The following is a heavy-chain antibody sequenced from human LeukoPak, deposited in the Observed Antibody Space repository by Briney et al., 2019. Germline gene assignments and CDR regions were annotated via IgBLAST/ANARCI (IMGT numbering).Heavy chain of an antibody. J-gene: IGHJ4*02. CDR1: GFTFSNYG. CDR2: IRFDGTNK. Sequence: PGGSLRLSCAASGFTFSNYGMHWVRQAPGKGLEWVAFIRFDGTNKYYADSVKGRLTISRDNSKNTLYLQMNSLRVDDTGVYYCAGPSSSGAGYWGQGTLVTVSS. CDR3: AGPSSSGAGY. V-gene: IGHV3-30*02. D-gene: IGHD6-6*01.